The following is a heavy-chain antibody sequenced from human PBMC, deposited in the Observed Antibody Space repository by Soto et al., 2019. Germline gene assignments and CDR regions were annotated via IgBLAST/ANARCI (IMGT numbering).Heavy chain of an antibody. Sequence: QTTLRESGPTLVNPTQTLTLTCSFAGFPLPTRGAAVVWIRQPPGKALEWLAYIYWDDEKLYSQTLKNRLTITKATSKKQVVLTLTNMYAVETATYFCSHLTYDFWSAYPTKDVIGNNYCYCVDVWGPGTTVTVSS. V-gene: IGHV2-5*02. CDR3: SHLTYDFWSAYPTKDVIGNNYCYCVDV. CDR1: GFPLPTRGAA. J-gene: IGHJ6*02. D-gene: IGHD3-3*01. CDR2: IYWDDEK.